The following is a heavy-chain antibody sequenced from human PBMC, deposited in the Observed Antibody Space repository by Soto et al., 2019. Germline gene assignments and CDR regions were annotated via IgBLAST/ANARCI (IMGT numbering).Heavy chain of an antibody. CDR1: GFTFSSYA. Sequence: GGSLRLSCAASGFTFSSYAMSWVRQAPGKGLEWVSAISGSGGSTYYADSVKGRFTISRDNSKNTLYLQMNSLRAEDTAVYYCARDFMGTTKYYYGMDVWGQGTTVTVSS. D-gene: IGHD1-1*01. V-gene: IGHV3-23*01. CDR2: ISGSGGST. CDR3: ARDFMGTTKYYYGMDV. J-gene: IGHJ6*02.